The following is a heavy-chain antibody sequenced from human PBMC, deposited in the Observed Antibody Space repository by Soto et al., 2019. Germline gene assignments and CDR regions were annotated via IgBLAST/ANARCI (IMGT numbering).Heavy chain of an antibody. Sequence: QVQLQESGPGLVKPSETLSLTCAVSGDSISSYYCMWIRQPPGKGLESIGCLYYGRSANYNPSLKTRVTFSADTSTNQCSLTLSSMTAADTAVYYCPLPSIAVVPEYWGQGTLFTVSS. CDR2: LYYGRSA. CDR3: PLPSIAVVPEY. V-gene: IGHV4-59*01. CDR1: GDSISSYY. D-gene: IGHD3-22*01. J-gene: IGHJ4*02.